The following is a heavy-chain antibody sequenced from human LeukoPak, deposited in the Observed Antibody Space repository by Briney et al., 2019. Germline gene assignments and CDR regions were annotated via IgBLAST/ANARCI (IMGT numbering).Heavy chain of an antibody. CDR2: IIPIFGTA. CDR1: GGTFSSYA. CDR3: ARPKYCSSTSCEDAFDI. D-gene: IGHD2-2*01. V-gene: IGHV1-69*13. Sequence: ASVKVSCKASGGTFSSYAISWVRQAPGQGLEWMGGIIPIFGTANYAQKFQGRVTITADESTSTAYMELSSLRSEDTAVYYCARPKYCSSTSCEDAFDIWGQGTMVTVSS. J-gene: IGHJ3*02.